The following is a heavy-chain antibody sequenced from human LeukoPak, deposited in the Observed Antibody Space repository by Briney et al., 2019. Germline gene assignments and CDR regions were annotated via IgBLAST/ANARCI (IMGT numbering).Heavy chain of an antibody. Sequence: ASVKVSCKASGYTFTSYGISWVRQAPGQGLEGMGWISAYNGNTNYAQKLQGRVTMTTDTSTSTAYMELRSLRSDDTAVYYCARDVGVLRYFDWLLPFDYWGQGTLVTVSS. CDR2: ISAYNGNT. V-gene: IGHV1-18*04. J-gene: IGHJ4*02. D-gene: IGHD3-9*01. CDR3: ARDVGVLRYFDWLLPFDY. CDR1: GYTFTSYG.